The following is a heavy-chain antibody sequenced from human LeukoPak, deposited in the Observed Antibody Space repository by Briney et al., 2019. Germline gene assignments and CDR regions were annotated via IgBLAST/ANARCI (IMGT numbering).Heavy chain of an antibody. V-gene: IGHV4-34*01. CDR2: INHSGST. D-gene: IGHD3-10*01. Sequence: SETLSLTCAVYGGSFSGYYWSWIRQPPGKGLEWIGEINHSGSTNYSPSLKSRVTISVDTSKNQFSLKLSSVTAADTAVYYCARDRYYYGSGTIDYWGQGTLVTVSS. CDR1: GGSFSGYY. CDR3: ARDRYYYGSGTIDY. J-gene: IGHJ4*02.